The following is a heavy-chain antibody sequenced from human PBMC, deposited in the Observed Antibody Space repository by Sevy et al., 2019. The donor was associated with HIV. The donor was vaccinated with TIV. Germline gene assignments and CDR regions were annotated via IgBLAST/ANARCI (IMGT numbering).Heavy chain of an antibody. D-gene: IGHD5-18*01. J-gene: IGHJ4*02. CDR1: GHTFTDYF. Sequence: ASVKVSCKASGHTFTDYFMHWVRQAPGQGLEWMEWINPDSGDTKYAQKFHGRVTLTRDTSISTAYMELSRLKSDDTAVYYCASPGGYRFGALLDYWGQGTLVTVSS. CDR3: ASPGGYRFGALLDY. CDR2: INPDSGDT. V-gene: IGHV1-2*02.